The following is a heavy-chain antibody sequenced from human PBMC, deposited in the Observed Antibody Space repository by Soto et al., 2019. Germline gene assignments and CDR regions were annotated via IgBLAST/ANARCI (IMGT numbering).Heavy chain of an antibody. D-gene: IGHD3-10*01. CDR2: INDSGNI. CDR1: GGSFSGYQ. Sequence: SETLSLTCAVYGGSFSGYQWSWIRQTPGKGLEWIGEINDSGNINYNPSLKSRVTILLDTPKKQISLKLSSVTAADSAVYYCARGVILWFWELSRRGDYRYYLDVWGKGTTVTVSS. V-gene: IGHV4-34*01. CDR3: ARGVILWFWELSRRGDYRYYLDV. J-gene: IGHJ6*03.